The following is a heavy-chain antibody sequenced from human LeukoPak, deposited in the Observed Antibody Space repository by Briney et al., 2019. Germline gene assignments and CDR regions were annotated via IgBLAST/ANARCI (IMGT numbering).Heavy chain of an antibody. CDR1: GGSISSYY. Sequence: SETLSLTCTVSGGSISSYYWSWIRQPAGKGLEWIGRIYTSGSTNYDPSLKSRVTMSVDTSKNQFSLKLSSVTAADTAVYYFAREVYSSGWYVDYFDYWGQGTLVTVSS. CDR2: IYTSGST. J-gene: IGHJ4*02. V-gene: IGHV4-4*07. D-gene: IGHD6-19*01. CDR3: AREVYSSGWYVDYFDY.